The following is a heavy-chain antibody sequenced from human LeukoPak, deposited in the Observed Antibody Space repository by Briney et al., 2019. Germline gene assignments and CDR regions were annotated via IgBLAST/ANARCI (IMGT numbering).Heavy chain of an antibody. CDR3: AKEVDFWSGYCDY. V-gene: IGHV3-23*01. CDR1: GFTFSTYA. CDR2: ISGSGSGSGTST. D-gene: IGHD3-3*01. Sequence: GGSLRLSCVASGFTFSTYAMSWVRQAPGKGLEWVSGISGSGSGSGTSTSYADSVRARFTISRDNPNNTLFLQMNSLGAEDTAVYYCAKEVDFWSGYCDYWGQGTLVTVSS. J-gene: IGHJ4*02.